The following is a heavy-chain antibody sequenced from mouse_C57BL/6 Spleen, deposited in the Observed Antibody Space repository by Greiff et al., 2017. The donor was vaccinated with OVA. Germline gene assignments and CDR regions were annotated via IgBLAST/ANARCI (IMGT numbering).Heavy chain of an antibody. CDR3: ARGYGSSYTYRYFDV. Sequence: VQLQQSGADLVKPGASVTLSCKASGYTFTSYWMHWVKQRPGQGLEWIGYINPSGGYTKYNQKFKDKATLTADKSSSIAYKQLSSLTYEHSAVYYSARGYGSSYTYRYFDVWGTGTTVTVSS. CDR1: GYTFTSYW. J-gene: IGHJ1*03. D-gene: IGHD1-1*01. CDR2: INPSGGYT. V-gene: IGHV1-7*01.